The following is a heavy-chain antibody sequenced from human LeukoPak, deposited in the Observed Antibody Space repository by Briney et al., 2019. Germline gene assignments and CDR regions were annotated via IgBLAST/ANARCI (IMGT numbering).Heavy chain of an antibody. V-gene: IGHV1-2*02. Sequence: ASVKVSCKASGYTFTGYYMHWVRQAPGQGLEWMGWINPNSGGTNYAQKFQGRVTMARDTSISTAYMELSRLRSDDTVVYYCARDRAFLAAAGPAAYYYYGMDVWGQGTTVTVSS. CDR2: INPNSGGT. CDR1: GYTFTGYY. CDR3: ARDRAFLAAAGPAAYYYYGMDV. J-gene: IGHJ6*02. D-gene: IGHD6-13*01.